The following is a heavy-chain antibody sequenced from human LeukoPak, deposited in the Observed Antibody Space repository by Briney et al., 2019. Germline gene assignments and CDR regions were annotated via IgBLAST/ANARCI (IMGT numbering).Heavy chain of an antibody. CDR3: APRRGSPYGAGGYYFAS. D-gene: IGHD4-17*01. J-gene: IGHJ4*02. CDR2: IIIIFDAA. V-gene: IGHV1-69*05. CDR1: GGTFSSYA. Sequence: SVKVSCKASGGTFSSYAISWVRQAPGQGLEWMGGIIIIFDAANFAQRFQGRAPITTDESTSTVYMELTRLRSEAPAVYSCAPRRGSPYGAGGYYFASWGQGPLVTVSS.